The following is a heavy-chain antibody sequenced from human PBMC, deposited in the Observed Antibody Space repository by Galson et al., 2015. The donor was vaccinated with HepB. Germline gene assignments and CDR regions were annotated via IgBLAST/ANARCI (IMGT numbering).Heavy chain of an antibody. D-gene: IGHD3-16*01. CDR2: TIPIFAIT. J-gene: IGHJ4*02. Sequence: SVKVSCKASGGTFSSYPISWVRQAPGQGLEWIGKTIPIFAITNYAQKFQGRLSITADDATSTAYMELNNLRSEDTAVYYCAREGLGGASDYWGQGTLVTVSS. CDR3: AREGLGGASDY. CDR1: GGTFSSYP. V-gene: IGHV1-69*13.